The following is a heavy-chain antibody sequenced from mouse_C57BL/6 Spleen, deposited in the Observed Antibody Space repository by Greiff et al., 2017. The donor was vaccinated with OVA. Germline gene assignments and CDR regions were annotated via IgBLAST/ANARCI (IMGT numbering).Heavy chain of an antibody. Sequence: QVQLQQPGAELVKPGAPVKMSCKASGYTFTSYWITWVKQRPGQGLEWIGDIYPGSGSTNYNEKFKSKATLTVDTSSSTAYMQLSSLTSEDSAVYYCARNYGSSYDWYFDVWGTGTTVTVSS. CDR3: ARNYGSSYDWYFDV. CDR1: GYTFTSYW. CDR2: IYPGSGST. J-gene: IGHJ1*03. D-gene: IGHD1-1*01. V-gene: IGHV1-55*01.